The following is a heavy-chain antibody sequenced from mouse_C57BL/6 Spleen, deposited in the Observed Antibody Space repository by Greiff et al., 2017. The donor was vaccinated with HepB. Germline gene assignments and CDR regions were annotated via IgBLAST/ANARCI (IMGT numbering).Heavy chain of an antibody. CDR1: GYTFTSYW. Sequence: QVQLQQPGAEPVMPGASVKLSCKASGYTFTSYWMHWVQQTPGQGLEWIGEIDTSDSYTNYNHKFKGKSTVTIDQSSSTAYMQLSSLSSEDSTVYYCARSYYYSSSYGYFDVWGTGTTVTVSS. J-gene: IGHJ1*03. CDR2: IDTSDSYT. V-gene: IGHV1-69*01. D-gene: IGHD1-1*01. CDR3: ARSYYYSSSYGYFDV.